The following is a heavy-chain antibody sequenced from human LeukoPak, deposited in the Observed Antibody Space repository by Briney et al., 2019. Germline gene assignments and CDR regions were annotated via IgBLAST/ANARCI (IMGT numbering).Heavy chain of an antibody. CDR2: INHSGST. Sequence: SETLSLTCAVYGGSFSGYYWSWIRQPPGKGLEWIGEINHSGSTNYNPSLKSRVTISVDTSKNQFSLKLSSVTAADTAVYYCARGGVSGSHYGAFDIWGQGTMVTVSS. V-gene: IGHV4-34*01. CDR1: GGSFSGYY. J-gene: IGHJ3*02. D-gene: IGHD1-26*01. CDR3: ARGGVSGSHYGAFDI.